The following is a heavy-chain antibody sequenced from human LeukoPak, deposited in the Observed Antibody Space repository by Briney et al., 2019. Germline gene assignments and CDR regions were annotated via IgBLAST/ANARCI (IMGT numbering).Heavy chain of an antibody. CDR3: VRGDSSGYYYLDY. CDR1: GFTFTDYL. J-gene: IGHJ4*02. D-gene: IGHD3-22*01. Sequence: GGPLRFSCAASGFTFTDYLMTWVRPAAGKGLEWGADIKADGSEKYYGDSVKGRFTILRDNAKNSLYLQMNSLRVEDTAIFYCVRGDSSGYYYLDYWGQGTQVTVSS. CDR2: IKADGSEK. V-gene: IGHV3-7*01.